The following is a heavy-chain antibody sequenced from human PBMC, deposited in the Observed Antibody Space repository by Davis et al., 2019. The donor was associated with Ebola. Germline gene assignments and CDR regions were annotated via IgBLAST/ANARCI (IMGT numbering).Heavy chain of an antibody. J-gene: IGHJ4*02. Sequence: GESLKISCKGSGYSFTSYWIGWVRQMPGKGLEWMGIIYPGDSDTRYSPSFQGQVTISADKSISTAYLQWSSLKASDTAMYYCARHWGGSYYYVLFDYWGQGTLVTVSS. CDR1: GYSFTSYW. D-gene: IGHD1-26*01. V-gene: IGHV5-51*01. CDR3: ARHWGGSYYYVLFDY. CDR2: IYPGDSDT.